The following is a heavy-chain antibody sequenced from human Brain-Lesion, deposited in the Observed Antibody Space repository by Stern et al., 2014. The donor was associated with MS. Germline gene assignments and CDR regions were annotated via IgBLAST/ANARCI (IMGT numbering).Heavy chain of an antibody. CDR1: GGSISSSNW. D-gene: IGHD6-13*01. J-gene: IGHJ4*02. Sequence: QVQLQESGPGLVKPSGTLSLTCAVSGGSISSSNWWSWVRQSPGKGLEWIGESDHSGSTIYNPSLTSRVTVSVAQSKNHFSLNLRSVTAADTAVYFCARFPASRPHVFDSWGQGTLVTVSS. CDR2: SDHSGST. CDR3: ARFPASRPHVFDS. V-gene: IGHV4-4*02.